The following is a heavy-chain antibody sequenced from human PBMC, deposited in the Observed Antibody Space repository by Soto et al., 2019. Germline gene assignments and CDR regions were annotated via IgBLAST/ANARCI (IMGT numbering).Heavy chain of an antibody. Sequence: QVQLVQSGAEVKKPGASVKVSCKASGYTFTSYGISWVRQAPGQGLEWMGWISAYNGNKNYAQKLQGRVTMTTDTSTSTAYMELRSLRSDDTAVYYCARRPRYCSSTSCRNYYYYYYMDVWGKGTTVTVSS. CDR3: ARRPRYCSSTSCRNYYYYYYMDV. CDR1: GYTFTSYG. CDR2: ISAYNGNK. V-gene: IGHV1-18*01. J-gene: IGHJ6*03. D-gene: IGHD2-2*01.